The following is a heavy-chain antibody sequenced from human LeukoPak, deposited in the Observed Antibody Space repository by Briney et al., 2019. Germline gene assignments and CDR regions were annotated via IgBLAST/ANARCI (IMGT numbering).Heavy chain of an antibody. CDR1: GGSLSIYY. CDR2: IYYSGST. CDR3: ARVYESNAPYYYYGMDV. J-gene: IGHJ6*02. V-gene: IGHV4-59*01. Sequence: KTPETLSHTRTVPGGSLSIYYWSCIRHPPREGRECRGYIYYSGSTNYNPSLKSRVTISVDTSKNQFSLKLSSVIAADTAVYYCARVYESNAPYYYYGMDVWGQGTTVTVS. D-gene: IGHD3-22*01.